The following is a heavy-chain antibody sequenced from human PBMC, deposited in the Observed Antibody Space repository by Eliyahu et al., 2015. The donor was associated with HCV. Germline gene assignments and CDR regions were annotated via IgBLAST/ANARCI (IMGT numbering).Heavy chain of an antibody. CDR1: GGSITTYY. CDR3: ASGGGGIAVAGTGGWFDP. V-gene: IGHV4-59*01. Sequence: QVQLQESGPGLVKPSETLSLTCTVSGGSITTYYWSWIRQPPGKGLEWIGYIHYRGSTHYHPSLKSRVTISVDTSKNQFSLNVTSVTAADTAVYYCASGGGGIAVAGTGGWFDPWGQGTLVTVSS. D-gene: IGHD6-19*01. J-gene: IGHJ5*02. CDR2: IHYRGST.